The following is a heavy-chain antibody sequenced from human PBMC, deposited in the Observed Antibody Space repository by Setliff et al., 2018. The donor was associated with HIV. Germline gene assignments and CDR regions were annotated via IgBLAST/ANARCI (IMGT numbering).Heavy chain of an antibody. V-gene: IGHV4-4*02. D-gene: IGHD3-22*01. CDR3: ASRVYYYDSSGYLREEGFGP. Sequence: SETLSLTCAVSGGSISSSNWWSWVRQPPGKGLEWIGEIYHSGSTYYNAALRSRVTISVDTSKNQFSLKLSSVTAADAAVYYCASRVYYYDSSGYLREEGFGPWGQGALVTVSS. CDR1: GGSISSSNW. CDR2: IYHSGST. J-gene: IGHJ5*02.